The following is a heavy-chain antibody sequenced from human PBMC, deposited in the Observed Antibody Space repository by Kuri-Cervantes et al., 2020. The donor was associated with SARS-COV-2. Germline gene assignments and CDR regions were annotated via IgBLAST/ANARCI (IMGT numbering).Heavy chain of an antibody. J-gene: IGHJ4*02. Sequence: ASVKVSCKASGYIFIEYYIHWVRQAPGQGLEWMGWINPKTAGTKYAQKFQGRVTMTRDTSIGTAYMELSRLRSDDAAVYYCVRGSIFSGTGGWDFDYWGQGTLVTVSS. CDR3: VRGSIFSGTGGWDFDY. CDR1: GYIFIEYY. D-gene: IGHD3-10*01. V-gene: IGHV1-2*02. CDR2: INPKTAGT.